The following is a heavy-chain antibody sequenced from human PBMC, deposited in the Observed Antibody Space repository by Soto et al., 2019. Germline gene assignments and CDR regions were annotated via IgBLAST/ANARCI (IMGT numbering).Heavy chain of an antibody. Sequence: SETLSLTCTVSGGSISSGDYYWSWIRQPPGKGLEWIGYIYYSGSTYYNPSLKSRVTISVDTSKNKFSLKLSSVTAADTAVYYCARDNILGILYGGMDVWGQGTTVTVSS. D-gene: IGHD3-3*01. CDR3: ARDNILGILYGGMDV. CDR1: GGSISSGDYY. J-gene: IGHJ6*02. CDR2: IYYSGST. V-gene: IGHV4-30-4*01.